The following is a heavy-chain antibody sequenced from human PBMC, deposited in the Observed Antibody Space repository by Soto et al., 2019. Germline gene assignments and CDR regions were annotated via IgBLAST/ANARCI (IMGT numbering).Heavy chain of an antibody. CDR3: AGVWSRSYGSGGRHFDY. CDR2: IGAYNGNT. Sequence: ASVKVSCKASGYTFTNYGITWVRQAPGQGLEWMGWIGAYNGNTNYAQKLQGRVTMTTDTSTSTAYMELRSLRSDDTAVYYCAGVWSRSYGSGGRHFDYWGQGTLVTVSS. CDR1: GYTFTNYG. J-gene: IGHJ4*02. V-gene: IGHV1-18*01. D-gene: IGHD3-10*01.